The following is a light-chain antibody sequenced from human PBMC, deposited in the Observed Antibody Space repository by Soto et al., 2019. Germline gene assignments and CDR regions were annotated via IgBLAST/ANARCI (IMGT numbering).Light chain of an antibody. CDR3: QQYDNLMYT. V-gene: IGKV1-33*01. Sequence: DIQMTQSPSSLSASVGDRVTITCQASQDISNYLNWYQQKPGKAPKLLIYDAANLETGVPSRFSGSGSRTEFPFTISSLQPEDIATYYCQQYDNLMYTFGQGTKLEIK. CDR1: QDISNY. J-gene: IGKJ2*01. CDR2: DAA.